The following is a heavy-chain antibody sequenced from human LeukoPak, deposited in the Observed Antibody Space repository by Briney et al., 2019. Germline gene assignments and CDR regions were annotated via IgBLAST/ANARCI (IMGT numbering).Heavy chain of an antibody. CDR1: GFTFSSYD. D-gene: IGHD3-22*01. CDR2: IGTAGDT. Sequence: GGSLRLSCAASGFTFSSYDMHWVRQATGKGLEWVSAIGTAGDTYYPGSVKGRFTISRENAKNSLYLQMNSLRAEDTAVYYCARGYYYDSSGYYFFPDYWGQGTLVTVSS. V-gene: IGHV3-13*01. CDR3: ARGYYYDSSGYYFFPDY. J-gene: IGHJ4*02.